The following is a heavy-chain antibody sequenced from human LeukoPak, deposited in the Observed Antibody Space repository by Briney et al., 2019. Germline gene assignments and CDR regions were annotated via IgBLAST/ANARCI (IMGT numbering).Heavy chain of an antibody. V-gene: IGHV3-23*01. D-gene: IGHD1-1*01. CDR3: AKGLERESRLDS. CDR2: ISNSGGST. CDR1: GFTFRNYG. Sequence: PGGSLRLSCEVSGFTFRNYGMYWVRQAPGKGLEWVSGISNSGGSTYYADSVKGRFTISRDNSKNTLYLQMNSLRAEDTALYYCAKGLERESRLDSWGQGTLVTVSS. J-gene: IGHJ4*02.